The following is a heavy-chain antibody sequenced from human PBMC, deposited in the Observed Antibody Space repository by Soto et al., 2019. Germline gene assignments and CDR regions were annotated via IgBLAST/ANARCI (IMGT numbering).Heavy chain of an antibody. CDR3: ARVPARRRWLSFYYYYRMDV. J-gene: IGHJ6*02. D-gene: IGHD6-19*01. CDR1: GFTFSSYD. V-gene: IGHV3-13*01. CDR2: IGTAGDT. Sequence: GSLRLSCAASGFTFSSYDMHWVRQATGKGLEWVSAIGTAGDTYYPGSVKGRFTISRENAKNSLYLQMNSLRAGDTAVYYCARVPARRRWLSFYYYYRMDVWGQGTTLTVSS.